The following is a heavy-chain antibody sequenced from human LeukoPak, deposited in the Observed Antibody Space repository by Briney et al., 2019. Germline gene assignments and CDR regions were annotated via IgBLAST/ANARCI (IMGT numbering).Heavy chain of an antibody. Sequence: ASVKVSCKASGYTFTSYGISWVRQAPGQGLEWMGWISAYNGNTNYAQKLQGRVTMTTDTSTSTAYMELRSLRSDDTAVYYCARVTLAYCGGDCYSAGWFDPWGQGALVTVSS. CDR1: GYTFTSYG. V-gene: IGHV1-18*01. J-gene: IGHJ5*02. D-gene: IGHD2-21*01. CDR2: ISAYNGNT. CDR3: ARVTLAYCGGDCYSAGWFDP.